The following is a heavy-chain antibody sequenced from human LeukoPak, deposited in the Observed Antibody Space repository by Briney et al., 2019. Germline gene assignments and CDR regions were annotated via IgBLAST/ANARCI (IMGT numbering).Heavy chain of an antibody. D-gene: IGHD3-22*01. CDR2: INPNSGGT. J-gene: IGHJ4*02. V-gene: IGHV1-2*02. CDR1: GYTFTGYY. Sequence: ASVKVSCKASGYTFTGYYMHWVRQAPGQGLEWMGWINPNSGGTNYAQKFQGRVTMTRDTSISTAYMELSRLRPDDTAVYYCARENGEYYDSSGYSDYWGQGTLVTVSS. CDR3: ARENGEYYDSSGYSDY.